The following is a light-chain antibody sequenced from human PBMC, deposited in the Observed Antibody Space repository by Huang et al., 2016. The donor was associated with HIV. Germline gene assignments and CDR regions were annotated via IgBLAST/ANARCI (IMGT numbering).Light chain of an antibody. V-gene: IGKV1-39*01. CDR1: QTINNY. CDR3: QQTYSAVT. Sequence: DIQMTQSPSSLSASVGDRVTITCRASQTINNYLNWYHQNPGKGPKLLIYAASSLQSRVPSRFSGSGSGTEVTFTISSLQLEDFATYYCQQTYSAVTVGRGTKVEIK. J-gene: IGKJ1*01. CDR2: AAS.